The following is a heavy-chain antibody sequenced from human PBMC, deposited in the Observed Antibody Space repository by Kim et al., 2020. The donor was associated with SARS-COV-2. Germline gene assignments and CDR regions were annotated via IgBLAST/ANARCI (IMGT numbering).Heavy chain of an antibody. CDR3: ARGRNVDTARRWYYYGMDV. J-gene: IGHJ6*02. CDR1: GGSFSGYY. CDR2: INHSGST. Sequence: SETLSLTCAVYGGSFSGYYWSWIRQPPGKGLEWIGEINHSGSTNYNPSLKSRVTISVDTSKNQFSLKLSSVTAADTAVYYCARGRNVDTARRWYYYGMDVWGQGTTVTVSS. V-gene: IGHV4-34*01. D-gene: IGHD5-18*01.